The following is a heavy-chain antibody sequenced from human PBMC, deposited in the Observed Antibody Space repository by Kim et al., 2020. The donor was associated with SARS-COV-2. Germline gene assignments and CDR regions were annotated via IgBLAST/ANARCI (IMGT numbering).Heavy chain of an antibody. CDR1: GGSISNYY. CDR3: ARVTSGYNDY. D-gene: IGHD5-12*01. Sequence: SETLSLTCTVSGGSISNYYWNWIRQPPGKGLEWIGYIYYSGNTNYNPSLKSRVSISVDTSNNQFSLRLNSVTAADTAVYYCARVTSGYNDYWGQGTLVTVSS. V-gene: IGHV4-59*01. J-gene: IGHJ4*02. CDR2: IYYSGNT.